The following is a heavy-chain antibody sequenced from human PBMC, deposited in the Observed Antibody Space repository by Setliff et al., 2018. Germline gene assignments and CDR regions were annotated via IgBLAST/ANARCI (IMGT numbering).Heavy chain of an antibody. CDR1: GGSISSSIYY. Sequence: SETLSLTCTVSGGSISSSIYYWGWIRQPPGKGLEWIGSIYYSGSTYYNPSLKSRVTISVDTSKNQFSLKLSSVTAADTAVYFCAREARYSSAWYSYYYGMYVWGQVTTGTVSS. CDR3: AREARYSSAWYSYYYGMYV. V-gene: IGHV4-39*07. CDR2: IYYSGST. J-gene: IGHJ6*02. D-gene: IGHD6-19*01.